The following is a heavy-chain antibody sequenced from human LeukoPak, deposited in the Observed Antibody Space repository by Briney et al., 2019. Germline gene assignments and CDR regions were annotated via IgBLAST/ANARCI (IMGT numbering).Heavy chain of an antibody. V-gene: IGHV1-2*02. J-gene: IGHJ4*02. CDR1: GYTFTGYH. CDR3: AREEGITESTSFDY. CDR2: INPNSGGT. Sequence: ASVKVSCKASGYTFTGYHMHWVRQAPGQGLEWMGWINPNSGGTKYAQKFQGRVTMTRDTSISTAYMELSRLTSDDTALYYCAREEGITESTSFDYWGQGTLVTVSS. D-gene: IGHD1-7*01.